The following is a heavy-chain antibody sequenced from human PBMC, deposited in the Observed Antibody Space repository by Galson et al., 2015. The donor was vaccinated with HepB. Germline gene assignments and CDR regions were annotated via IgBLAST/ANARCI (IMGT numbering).Heavy chain of an antibody. CDR2: ISGSGDNT. J-gene: IGHJ5*02. V-gene: IGHV3-23*01. D-gene: IGHD6-13*01. CDR1: GFTFSTYA. CDR3: AKLLGYSSSWYWLDP. Sequence: SLRLSCAVSGFTFSTYAMSWVRQAPGKGLEWVSSISGSGDNTYYADSLKGRFTISRDNSRNTLYLQMNSLRVEDTAIYYCAKLLGYSSSWYWLDPWGQGTPVTVSS.